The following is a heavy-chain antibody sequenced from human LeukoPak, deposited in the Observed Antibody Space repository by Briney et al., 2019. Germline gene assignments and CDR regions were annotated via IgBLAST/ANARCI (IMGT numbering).Heavy chain of an antibody. D-gene: IGHD3-16*01. CDR2: MNQDGSQN. CDR1: GFALSTYW. Sequence: GGSLRLSCAASGFALSTYWMSWVRQAPGKGLEWVANMNQDGSQNYYVDSVKGRFTISRDSAKNSLYLQMNSLRAEDTAVYYCAVSASARGGFDSWGQGILVTVSS. CDR3: AVSASARGGFDS. J-gene: IGHJ4*02. V-gene: IGHV3-7*01.